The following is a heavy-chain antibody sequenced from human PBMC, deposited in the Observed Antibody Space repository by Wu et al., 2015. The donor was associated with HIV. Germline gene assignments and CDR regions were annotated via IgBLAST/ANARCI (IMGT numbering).Heavy chain of an antibody. D-gene: IGHD5/OR15-5a*01. Sequence: QVQVVQSGGEMKKPGSPVRVSCKASGGDFKNNAISWVRQAPGQGLEWVGGVVPISGSTHSAQRFKDKVTIRADESKTVVFLEMSGLTTEDTAVYYCATSTIVHITARRVGFRRADWYFNVWGRGTLVTVSS. CDR2: VVPISGST. CDR1: GGDFKNNA. J-gene: IGHJ2*01. V-gene: IGHV1-69*12. CDR3: ATSTIVHITARRVGFRRADWYFNV.